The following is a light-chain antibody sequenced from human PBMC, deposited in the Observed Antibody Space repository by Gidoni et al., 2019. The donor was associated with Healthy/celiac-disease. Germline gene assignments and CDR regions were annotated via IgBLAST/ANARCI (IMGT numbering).Light chain of an antibody. J-gene: IGKJ4*01. CDR2: WAS. CDR3: QQYYSTPHT. V-gene: IGKV4-1*01. CDR1: QSVLYSSNNKNY. Sequence: IVMTQSPDSLAVSLGERATINCKSSQSVLYSSNNKNYLAWYQQKPGQPPKLLIDWASTRESGVPDRFSGSGSGTDFTLTISSLQAEDVAVYYCQQYYSTPHTFGGGTKVEIK.